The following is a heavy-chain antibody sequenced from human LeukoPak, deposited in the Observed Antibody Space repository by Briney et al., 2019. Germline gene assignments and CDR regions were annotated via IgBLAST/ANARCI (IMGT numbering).Heavy chain of an antibody. J-gene: IGHJ4*02. V-gene: IGHV3-21*01. CDR1: EFTFSRYT. CDR2: ISGSSTFI. Sequence: GGSLSLSCAASEFTFSRYTMNWVRQAPGKGLEWVSSISGSSTFIYYSDSVRGRFTISRDNAENSLYLQMSSLRVEDTAVYYCARANDYIDYWGQGVLVAVSS. CDR3: ARANDYIDY.